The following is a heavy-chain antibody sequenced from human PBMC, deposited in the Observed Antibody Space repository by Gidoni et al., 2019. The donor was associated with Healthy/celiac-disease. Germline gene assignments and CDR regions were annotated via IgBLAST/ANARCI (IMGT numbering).Heavy chain of an antibody. CDR2: IYHSGST. CDR1: GGSISSSNW. D-gene: IGHD6-13*01. J-gene: IGHJ4*02. V-gene: IGHV4-4*02. CDR3: ASRPDDGFIAAAGPYFDY. Sequence: GGSISSSNWWSWVRQPPGKGLEWIGEIYHSGSTNYNPSLKSRVTISVDKSKNQFSLKLSSVTAADTAVYYCASRPDDGFIAAAGPYFDYWGQGTLVTVSS.